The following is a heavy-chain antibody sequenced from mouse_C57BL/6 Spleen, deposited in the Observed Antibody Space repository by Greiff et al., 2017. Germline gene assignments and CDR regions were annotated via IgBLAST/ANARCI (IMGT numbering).Heavy chain of an antibody. CDR3: ARSPLYYGSSYGYFDV. Sequence: QVQLQQSGAELVKPGASVKLSCKASGYTFTSYWMHWVKQRPGQGLEWIGMIHPNSGSTNYNEKFKSKATLTVDKSSSTAYMQLSSLTSEDSAVYYCARSPLYYGSSYGYFDVWGTGTTVTVSS. V-gene: IGHV1-64*01. CDR1: GYTFTSYW. CDR2: IHPNSGST. D-gene: IGHD1-1*01. J-gene: IGHJ1*03.